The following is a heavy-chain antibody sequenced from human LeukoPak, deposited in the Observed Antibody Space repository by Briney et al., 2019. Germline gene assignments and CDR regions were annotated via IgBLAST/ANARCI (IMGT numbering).Heavy chain of an antibody. J-gene: IGHJ4*02. D-gene: IGHD3-22*01. CDR2: ISAYNGNT. V-gene: IGHV1-18*01. Sequence: GASVKVSCKASGYTFTSYGISWVRQAPGQGLEWMGWISAYNGNTNYAQKLQGRVTMTTDTSTSTAYMELRSLRSDDTAVYYCARAPSEDYYDSSGYYYWGQGTLVTVSS. CDR1: GYTFTSYG. CDR3: ARAPSEDYYDSSGYYY.